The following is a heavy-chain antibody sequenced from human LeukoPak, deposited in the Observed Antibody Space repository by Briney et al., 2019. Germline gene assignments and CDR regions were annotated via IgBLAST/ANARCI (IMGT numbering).Heavy chain of an antibody. J-gene: IGHJ5*01. CDR1: VGPISSSNG. Sequence: SGTLSLTCAVSVGPISSSNGRSWLRQPPGEELGWIGEMYHGGSTNYVPSLKSRVTISVDKSKNHFSLKLSIVIAADTAVYYWARNSIGVRVVMIGGRKYNWFDSWGQGSLVTVSS. CDR2: MYHGGST. V-gene: IGHV4-4*02. D-gene: IGHD3-10*01. CDR3: ARNSIGVRVVMIGGRKYNWFDS.